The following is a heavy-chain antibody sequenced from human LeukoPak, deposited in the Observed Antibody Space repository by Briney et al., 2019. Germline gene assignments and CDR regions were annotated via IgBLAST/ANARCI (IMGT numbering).Heavy chain of an antibody. CDR3: AREGGGKYYYDSSRNWFDP. J-gene: IGHJ5*02. Sequence: SETLSLTCTVSGGSISSYYWSWIRRPAGKGLEWIGRIYTSGSTNYNPSLKSRVTMSVDTSKNQFSLKLGSVTAADTAVYYCAREGGGKYYYDSSRNWFDPWGQGTLVTVSS. CDR1: GGSISSYY. V-gene: IGHV4-4*07. D-gene: IGHD3-22*01. CDR2: IYTSGST.